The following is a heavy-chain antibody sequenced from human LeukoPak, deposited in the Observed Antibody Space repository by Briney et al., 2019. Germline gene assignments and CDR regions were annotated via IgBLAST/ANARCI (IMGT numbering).Heavy chain of an antibody. V-gene: IGHV3-30*18. CDR1: GLTFSSYG. Sequence: GGSLRLSCAVSGLTFSSYGMHWVRQAPGKGLEWVAVISYDGSNKYYADSVKGRFTISRDNSKNTLYLQMNSLRGEDTAVYYCAKDDGASSWYRADYWGQRILVTVSS. CDR2: ISYDGSNK. D-gene: IGHD6-13*01. J-gene: IGHJ4*02. CDR3: AKDDGASSWYRADY.